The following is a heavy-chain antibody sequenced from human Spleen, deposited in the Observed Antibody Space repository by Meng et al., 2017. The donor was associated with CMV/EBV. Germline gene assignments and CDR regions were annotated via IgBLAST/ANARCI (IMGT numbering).Heavy chain of an antibody. CDR1: GYTFTSYG. D-gene: IGHD3-10*01. V-gene: IGHV1-18*01. Sequence: QVSLVPFGAEVKKPAASVKVSCKPSGYTFTSYGISWVRQAPGQGLEWMVWFSAYNGNTNYAQKLHGRVTMTTETSTSTAYMELRSLRSDDSAVYYCARDLGCDDWGQGTLVTVSS. CDR2: FSAYNGNT. J-gene: IGHJ4*02. CDR3: ARDLGCDD.